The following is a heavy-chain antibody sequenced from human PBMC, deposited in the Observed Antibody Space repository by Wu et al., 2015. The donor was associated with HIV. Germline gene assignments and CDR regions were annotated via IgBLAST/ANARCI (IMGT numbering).Heavy chain of an antibody. D-gene: IGHD3-16*02. V-gene: IGHV1-2*02. Sequence: QVQLVQSGAEVKKPGASVKVSCKASGYTFTGYYMHWVRQAPGQGLEWMGWINPNSGGTNYAQKFQGRVTMTRDTSISTAYMELSRLRSDDTAVYYCAREYGMVLGELSLSDYWGQGTLVTVSS. J-gene: IGHJ4*02. CDR1: GYTFTGYY. CDR2: INPNSGGT. CDR3: AREYGMVLGELSLSDY.